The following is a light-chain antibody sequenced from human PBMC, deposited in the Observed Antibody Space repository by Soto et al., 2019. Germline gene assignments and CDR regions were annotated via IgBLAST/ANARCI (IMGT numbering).Light chain of an antibody. CDR2: SDN. V-gene: IGLV1-44*01. CDR3: AAWDDSLNGRV. CDR1: SSNIRSNT. Sequence: QLVLSQPPSASGTPGQRVTISCSGSSSNIRSNTVNWYQHLPGTAPKLLIHSDNQRPSGVPDRFSGSKSGTSASLAISGLQSEDEADYYCAAWDDSLNGRVFGPGTKVTVL. J-gene: IGLJ1*01.